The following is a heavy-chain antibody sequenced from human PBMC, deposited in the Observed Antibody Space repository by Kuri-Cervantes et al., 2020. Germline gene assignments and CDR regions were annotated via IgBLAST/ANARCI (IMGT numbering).Heavy chain of an antibody. V-gene: IGHV1-69*13. Sequence: SVKVSCKASGGTFSSYAISWVRQAPGQGLEWMGGIIPIFGTANYAQKFQGRVTITADESTSTAYMELSSLRSEDTAVYYCARDIPSQWLVEIYGMDVWGQGTTVTVSS. D-gene: IGHD6-19*01. CDR1: GGTFSSYA. J-gene: IGHJ6*02. CDR2: IIPIFGTA. CDR3: ARDIPSQWLVEIYGMDV.